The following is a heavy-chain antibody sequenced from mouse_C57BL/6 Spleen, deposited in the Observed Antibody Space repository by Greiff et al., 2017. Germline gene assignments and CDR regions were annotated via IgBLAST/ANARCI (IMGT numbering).Heavy chain of an antibody. CDR2: IYPGDGDT. CDR1: GYAFSSSW. J-gene: IGHJ4*01. Sequence: QVQLQQSGPELVKPGASVKISCKASGYAFSSSWMNWVKQRPGKGLEWIGRIYPGDGDTNYNGKFKGKATLTADKSSSTAYMQLSSLTSEDSAVYFCARCGGSDGYAMDYWGQGTSVTVSS. V-gene: IGHV1-82*01. D-gene: IGHD1-1*02. CDR3: ARCGGSDGYAMDY.